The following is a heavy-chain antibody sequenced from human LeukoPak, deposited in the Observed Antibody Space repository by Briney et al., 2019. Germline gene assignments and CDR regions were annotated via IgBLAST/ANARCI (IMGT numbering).Heavy chain of an antibody. CDR3: ARGLRFMEFLLYPGAFDV. D-gene: IGHD3-3*01. J-gene: IGHJ3*01. CDR1: NDSINNYY. Sequence: SETLSLTCTVSNDSINNYYWSWIRQPPGKGLEWIGYIYYSGSTNYNPSLQSRVTMSVDTSKNQFSLRLSSVTAADTAVYYSARGLRFMEFLLYPGAFDVWGQGTMVTVSS. V-gene: IGHV4-59*01. CDR2: IYYSGST.